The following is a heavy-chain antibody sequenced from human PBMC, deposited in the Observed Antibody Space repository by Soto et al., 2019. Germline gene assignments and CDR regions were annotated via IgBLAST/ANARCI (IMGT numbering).Heavy chain of an antibody. V-gene: IGHV3-33*01. CDR3: ARPLANSGFGQVFDC. CDR1: GFSLGTYY. Sequence: GGSLRLSRAASGFSLGTYYMHWVRQAPGQGQEWVGVSWNDETNERYADYEKGRLTISSDNSKNTLYQQTNSLQAEDTAGYYRARPLANSGFGQVFDCWGQVTLVTLVS. J-gene: IGHJ4*02. CDR2: SWNDETNE. D-gene: IGHD3-10*01.